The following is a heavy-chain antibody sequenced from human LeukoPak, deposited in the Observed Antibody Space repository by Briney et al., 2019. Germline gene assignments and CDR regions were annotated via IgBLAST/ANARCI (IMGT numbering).Heavy chain of an antibody. D-gene: IGHD4-23*01. V-gene: IGHV1-69*13. CDR3: ARVDRPYYGGRGTDDAFDI. J-gene: IGHJ3*02. CDR2: IIPIFGTA. Sequence: GASVKVSCKASGGTFSSYAISWVRQAPGQGLEWMGGIIPIFGTANYAQKFQGRVTITADESTSTAYMELSSLRSEDTAVYYCARVDRPYYGGRGTDDAFDIWGQGTMVTVSS. CDR1: GGTFSSYA.